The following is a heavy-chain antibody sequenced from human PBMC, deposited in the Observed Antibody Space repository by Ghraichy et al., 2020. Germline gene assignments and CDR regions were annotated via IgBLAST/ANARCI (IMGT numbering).Heavy chain of an antibody. Sequence: PGGSLRLSCAASGFSFSDYYMTWIRQAPGKGLEWVSYISPSGITIYYADSVKGRFTISRDNAKKSLFLQMNSLRADDTAVYYCAREVAGSGGYWGQGTLVTVSS. CDR1: GFSFSDYY. V-gene: IGHV3-11*01. CDR2: ISPSGITI. D-gene: IGHD6-19*01. CDR3: AREVAGSGGY. J-gene: IGHJ4*02.